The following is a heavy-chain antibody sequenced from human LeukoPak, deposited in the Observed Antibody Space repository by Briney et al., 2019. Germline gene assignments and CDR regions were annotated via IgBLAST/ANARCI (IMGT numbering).Heavy chain of an antibody. D-gene: IGHD1-26*01. J-gene: IGHJ4*02. CDR3: AKDSGSYDFDY. V-gene: IGHV3-9*01. CDR1: GFTFGDYA. Sequence: GGSLGLSCEASGFTFGDYAMHWVRQAPGKGLEWVSGISWNSGSIDYADSVKGRFTISRDNAKNSLYLQMNSLRAEDTALYYCAKDSGSYDFDYWGQGTLVTVSS. CDR2: ISWNSGSI.